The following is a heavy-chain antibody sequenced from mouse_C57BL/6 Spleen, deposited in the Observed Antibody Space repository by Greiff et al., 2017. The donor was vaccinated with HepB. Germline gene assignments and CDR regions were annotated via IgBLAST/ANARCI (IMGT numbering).Heavy chain of an antibody. CDR1: GYTFTSYW. CDR3: ARDRGLRQGFDY. V-gene: IGHV1-52*01. Sequence: QVQLQQPGAELVRPGSSVKLSCKASGYTFTSYWMHWVKQRPIQGLEWIGNIDPSDSETHYNQKFKDKATLTVDKSSSTAYMQLSSLTSEDSAVYDCARDRGLRQGFDYWGQGTTLTVSS. D-gene: IGHD2-4*01. J-gene: IGHJ2*01. CDR2: IDPSDSET.